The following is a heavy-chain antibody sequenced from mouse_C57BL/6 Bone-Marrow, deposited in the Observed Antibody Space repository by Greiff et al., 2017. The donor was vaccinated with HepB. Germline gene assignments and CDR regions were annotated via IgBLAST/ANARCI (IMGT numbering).Heavy chain of an antibody. CDR3: ASYGNYAAWFAY. V-gene: IGHV2-2*01. J-gene: IGHJ3*01. CDR2: IWSGGST. Sequence: VQLQQSGPGLVQPSQSLSITCTVSGFSLPSYGVHWVRQSPGKGLEWLGVIWSGGSTDYNAAFISRLSISKDNSKSQVFFKMNSLQADDTAIYYCASYGNYAAWFAYWGQGTLVTVSA. D-gene: IGHD2-1*01. CDR1: GFSLPSYG.